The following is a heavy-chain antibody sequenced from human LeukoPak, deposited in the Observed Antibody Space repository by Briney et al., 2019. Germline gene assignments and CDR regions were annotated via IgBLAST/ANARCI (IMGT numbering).Heavy chain of an antibody. V-gene: IGHV4-39*07. D-gene: IGHD3-16*02. CDR3: ARVELRLGELSLNY. Sequence: SETLSLTCTVSGGSISSSSYYWGWIRQPPGKGLEWIGSIYYSGSTYYNPSLKSRVTISVDTSKNQFSLKLSSVTAADTAVYYCARVELRLGELSLNYWGQGTLVTVSS. J-gene: IGHJ4*02. CDR1: GGSISSSSYY. CDR2: IYYSGST.